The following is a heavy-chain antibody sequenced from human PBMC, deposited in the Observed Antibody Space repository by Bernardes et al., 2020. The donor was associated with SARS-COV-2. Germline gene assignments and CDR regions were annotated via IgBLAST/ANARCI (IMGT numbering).Heavy chain of an antibody. V-gene: IGHV3-66*01. Sequence: VWSLILSCAASGFTVSSNYMSWFRQAPGKGLEWVSVIESAGNTYYGDSVMGRFNISRDSSKNTLYLQMNSLRAEDTAVYYCARDTHSRERADFWGQGTMVIVSS. CDR3: ARDTHSRERADF. CDR2: IESAGNT. CDR1: GFTVSSNY. J-gene: IGHJ4*02. D-gene: IGHD4-4*01.